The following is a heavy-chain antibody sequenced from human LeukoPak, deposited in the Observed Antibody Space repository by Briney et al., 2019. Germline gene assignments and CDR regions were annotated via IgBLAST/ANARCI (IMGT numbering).Heavy chain of an antibody. CDR3: ARDRDGYNNPGY. J-gene: IGHJ4*02. V-gene: IGHV3-23*01. CDR1: GFTFSSYG. D-gene: IGHD5-24*01. CDR2: ISGSGGFT. Sequence: PGGSLRLSCAASGFTFSSYGMSWVRQAPGKGLEWVSGISGSGGFTYYTDSLKGRFTISRDNAKNSLYLQMNSLRAEDTAVYYCARDRDGYNNPGYWGQGTLVTVSS.